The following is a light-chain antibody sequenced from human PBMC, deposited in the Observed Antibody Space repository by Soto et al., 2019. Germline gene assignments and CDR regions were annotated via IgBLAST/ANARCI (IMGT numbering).Light chain of an antibody. CDR2: EAS. Sequence: QSVLTQPASVSGSPGQSITISCTGTSSDVGSHNLVSWYQQYPGKAPKLIIFEASKRPSGVSNRFSGSKSGSMASLTISGLQAEDEADYYCCSNAASSTYVFGSGTKVTVL. CDR1: SSDVGSHNL. V-gene: IGLV2-23*01. CDR3: CSNAASSTYV. J-gene: IGLJ1*01.